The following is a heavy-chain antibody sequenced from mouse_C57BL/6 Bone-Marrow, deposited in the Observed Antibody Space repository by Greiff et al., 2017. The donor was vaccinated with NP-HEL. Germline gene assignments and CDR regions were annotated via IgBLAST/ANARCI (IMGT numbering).Heavy chain of an antibody. CDR1: GYAFSSYW. CDR3: ARGDYGSSRFGYAMDY. Sequence: LVESGASVKISCKASGYAFSSYWMNWVKERPGKGLEWIGQIYPGDGDTKYNGKFKCKATLTADKSSSTAYMQVSSLTSEDSAVYFCARGDYGSSRFGYAMDYWGQGTSVTVSS. CDR2: IYPGDGDT. V-gene: IGHV1-80*01. D-gene: IGHD1-1*01. J-gene: IGHJ4*01.